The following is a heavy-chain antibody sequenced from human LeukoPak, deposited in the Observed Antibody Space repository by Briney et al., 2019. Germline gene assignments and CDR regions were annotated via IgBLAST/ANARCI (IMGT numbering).Heavy chain of an antibody. CDR2: ISDSGEST. V-gene: IGHV3-23*01. CDR3: AKERRSHTTGLFDS. Sequence: GGSLRLSCAASGFTFNTYAMSWVRQAPGKGLEWLSDISDSGESTYYADSVKGRFSISRDNSKNTLYLQMNSLRADDAAVYYCAKERRSHTTGLFDSWGQGTLVTVSS. CDR1: GFTFNTYA. D-gene: IGHD4-17*01. J-gene: IGHJ4*02.